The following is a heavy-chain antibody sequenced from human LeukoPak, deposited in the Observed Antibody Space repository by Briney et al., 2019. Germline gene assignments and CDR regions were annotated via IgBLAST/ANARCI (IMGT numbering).Heavy chain of an antibody. V-gene: IGHV3-7*01. CDR2: IKQDGSEK. CDR1: GFTFSTYW. D-gene: IGHD6-19*01. J-gene: IGHJ4*02. CDR3: ARDSAGNDY. Sequence: GGSLRLSCAASGFTFSTYWMSWARQAPGKGLEWVANIKQDGSEKYYVDSVKGRFTISRDNAKNSLYLQMNSLRAEDTAMYYCARDSAGNDYWGQGTLVTVSS.